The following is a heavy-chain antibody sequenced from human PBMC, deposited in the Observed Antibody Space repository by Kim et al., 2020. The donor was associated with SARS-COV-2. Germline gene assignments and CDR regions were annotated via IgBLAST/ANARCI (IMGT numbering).Heavy chain of an antibody. V-gene: IGHV3-23*01. D-gene: IGHD3-10*01. CDR3: AKEVAGTGSYYRFHY. Sequence: GGSLRLSCAASGFTFSSYAMGWVRKAPGKGLEWVSGISNSGDFTYHTDSVKGRFTISRDNSKNTMYLQMDSLRADDTAVYYCAKEVAGTGSYYRFHYWGQGTLVTVSS. CDR1: GFTFSSYA. J-gene: IGHJ4*02. CDR2: ISNSGDFT.